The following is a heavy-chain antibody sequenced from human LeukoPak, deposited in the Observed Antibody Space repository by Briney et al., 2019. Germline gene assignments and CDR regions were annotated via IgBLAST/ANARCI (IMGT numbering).Heavy chain of an antibody. V-gene: IGHV1-2*02. Sequence: GASVKVSCKASGYTFTGYYMHWVRQAPGQGLEWMGWINPNSGGTNYAQKFQGRVTMTRDTSISTAYMELSRLRSDDTAVYYCAGDCIAAAGRNAFDIWGQGTMVTVSS. CDR2: INPNSGGT. D-gene: IGHD6-13*01. CDR3: AGDCIAAAGRNAFDI. CDR1: GYTFTGYY. J-gene: IGHJ3*02.